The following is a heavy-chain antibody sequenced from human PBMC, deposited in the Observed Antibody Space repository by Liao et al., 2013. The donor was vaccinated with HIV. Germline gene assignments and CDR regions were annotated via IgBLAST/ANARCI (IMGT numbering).Heavy chain of an antibody. CDR1: GDSISSGSYY. V-gene: IGHV4-61*02. Sequence: QVQLQESGPGLVKPSQTLSLICTVSGDSISSGSYYWSWIRQPAGKGLEWIGRIYNSGSTNYNPSLKSRVTISVDTSKNQFSLKLSSVTAADTAVYYCSRGGYCTSTTCYLTFDSWGQGALVTVSS. CDR2: IYNSGST. D-gene: IGHD2-2*01. J-gene: IGHJ4*02. CDR3: SRGGYCTSTTCYLTFDS.